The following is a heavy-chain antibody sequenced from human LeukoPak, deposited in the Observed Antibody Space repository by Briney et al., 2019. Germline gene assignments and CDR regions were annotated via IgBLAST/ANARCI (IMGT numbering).Heavy chain of an antibody. V-gene: IGHV1-2*02. D-gene: IGHD6-6*01. CDR1: GYTLTDYY. CDR3: ARSNIATRRGDNWFEP. CDR2: ISPNSGGT. J-gene: IGHJ5*02. Sequence: GASVKVSCKASGYTLTDYYMHWVRQAPGQGLEWMGWISPNSGGTNYAQNFQGRVTMTRDTSVSTAYMELSSLRSDDTAVYYCARSNIATRRGDNWFEPWGQGTLVTVSS.